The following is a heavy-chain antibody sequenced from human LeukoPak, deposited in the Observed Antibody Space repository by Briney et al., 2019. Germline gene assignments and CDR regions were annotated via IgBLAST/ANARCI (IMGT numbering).Heavy chain of an antibody. CDR3: ATGDQVAYCGDCRSVVDY. V-gene: IGHV4-38-2*01. CDR2: IYHSGST. Sequence: SETLSLTCAVSGYSNSSGYYWGWIRQPPGKGLEWIGSIYHSGSTYYNPSLKSRVTISVDTSKNQFSLKLSSVTAADTAVYYCATGDQVAYCGDCRSVVDYWGQGTLVTVSS. D-gene: IGHD2-21*01. J-gene: IGHJ4*02. CDR1: GYSNSSGYY.